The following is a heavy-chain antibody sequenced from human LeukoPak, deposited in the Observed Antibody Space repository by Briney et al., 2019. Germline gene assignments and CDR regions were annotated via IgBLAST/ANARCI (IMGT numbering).Heavy chain of an antibody. V-gene: IGHV1-69*13. Sequence: SVKVSCKASGGTFSSYAISWVRQAPGQGLEWMGGIIPIFGTANYAQKFQGRVTITADESTSTAYMELSSLRSEDTAVYYCARDRSDLYCSSTSCYYFDCWGQGTLVTVSS. CDR3: ARDRSDLYCSSTSCYYFDC. D-gene: IGHD2-2*01. CDR2: IIPIFGTA. J-gene: IGHJ4*02. CDR1: GGTFSSYA.